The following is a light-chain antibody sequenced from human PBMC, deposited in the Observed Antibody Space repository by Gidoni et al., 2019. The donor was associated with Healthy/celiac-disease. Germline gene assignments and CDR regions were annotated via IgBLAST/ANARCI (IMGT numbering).Light chain of an antibody. J-gene: IGKJ1*01. CDR1: QSVSSSY. V-gene: IGKV3-20*01. Sequence: EIVLTQSPGTLSLSPGERATLSRRASQSVSSSYLAWYQQNPGQAPRLLIYGASSRATGIPDRFSGSGSGTDFTLTISRLEPEDFAVYYCQQYGSSWTFGQGTKVEIK. CDR2: GAS. CDR3: QQYGSSWT.